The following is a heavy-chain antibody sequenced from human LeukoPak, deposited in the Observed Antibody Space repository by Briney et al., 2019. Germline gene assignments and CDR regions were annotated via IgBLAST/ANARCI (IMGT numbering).Heavy chain of an antibody. J-gene: IGHJ4*02. V-gene: IGHV3-23*01. CDR3: AKGLGRFDY. CDR1: GFTFSTYA. Sequence: TGGSLRLSCAASGFTFSTYAMSWVRQAPGKGLEWVSSISGDGGGTYYADSVKGRFTISRDNSKNTLSLQMNSLRAEDTAIYYCAKGLGRFDYWGQGTLVTVSS. CDR2: ISGDGGGT.